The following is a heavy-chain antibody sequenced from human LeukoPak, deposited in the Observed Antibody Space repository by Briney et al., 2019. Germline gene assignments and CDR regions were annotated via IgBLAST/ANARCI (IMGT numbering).Heavy chain of an antibody. CDR1: GYTFTSYY. CDR3: ARSYSGSYYMIASIDFDY. CDR2: INPSGGST. V-gene: IGHV1-46*01. J-gene: IGHJ4*02. Sequence: ASVKVSCKASGYTFTSYYMHWVRQAPGQGLEWMGIINPSGGSTSYAQKFQGRVTMTRDTSTSTVYMELSSLRSEDTAVYYCARSYSGSYYMIASIDFDYWGQGTLVTVSS. D-gene: IGHD1-26*01.